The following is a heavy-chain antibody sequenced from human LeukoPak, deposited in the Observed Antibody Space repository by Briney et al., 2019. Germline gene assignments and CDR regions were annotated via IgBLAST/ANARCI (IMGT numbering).Heavy chain of an antibody. D-gene: IGHD2-2*01. CDR1: GFTFSSYA. Sequence: GGSLRLSCAASGFTFSSYAMSWVRQAPGKGLEWVSAISGSGGSTYYADSVKGRFTISRDNSKDTLYLQMNSLRAEDTAVYYCAKVMSSTRAHYYYYGMDVWGQGTTVTVSS. CDR3: AKVMSSTRAHYYYYGMDV. V-gene: IGHV3-23*01. J-gene: IGHJ6*02. CDR2: ISGSGGST.